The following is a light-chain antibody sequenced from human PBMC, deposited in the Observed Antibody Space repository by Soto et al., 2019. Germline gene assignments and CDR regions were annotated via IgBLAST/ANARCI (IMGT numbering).Light chain of an antibody. J-gene: IGKJ4*01. Sequence: IQLTQSPSSLSASVGDRVTITCRASQGIRNYLAWYQQKPGKAPNLLIYLASTLQGGVPSRFSGSGSGTDVSLTTSSLQPEDVATYYCQSLNRFPRTFGGGTKVELK. CDR1: QGIRNY. V-gene: IGKV1-9*01. CDR3: QSLNRFPRT. CDR2: LAS.